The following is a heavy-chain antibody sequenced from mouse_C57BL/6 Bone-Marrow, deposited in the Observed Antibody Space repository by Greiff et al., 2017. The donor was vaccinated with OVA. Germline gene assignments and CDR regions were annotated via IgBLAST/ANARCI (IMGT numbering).Heavy chain of an antibody. CDR1: GYTFTSYW. CDR2: IYPGSGST. Sequence: QVQLQQPGAELVKPGASVKMSCKASGYTFTSYWITWVKQRPGQGLEWIGDIYPGSGSTNYNEKFKSKATLTVDTSSSTAYMQLSSLTSEDSAVYYCARANWDLRDLVYWGQGTTLTVSS. D-gene: IGHD4-1*01. V-gene: IGHV1-55*01. CDR3: ARANWDLRDLVY. J-gene: IGHJ2*01.